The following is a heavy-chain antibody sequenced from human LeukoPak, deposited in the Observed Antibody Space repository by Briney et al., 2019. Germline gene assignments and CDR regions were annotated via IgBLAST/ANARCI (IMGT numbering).Heavy chain of an antibody. D-gene: IGHD3-22*01. CDR2: IYYSGST. CDR3: ARLKSDSSGYYLFDP. Sequence: SETLSLTCTVSGGSISSYYWSWIRQPPGKGLEWIGYIYYSGSTNYNPSLKSRVTISVDTPKNQFSLKLSSVTAADTAVYYCARLKSDSSGYYLFDPWGQGTLVTVSS. V-gene: IGHV4-59*08. J-gene: IGHJ5*02. CDR1: GGSISSYY.